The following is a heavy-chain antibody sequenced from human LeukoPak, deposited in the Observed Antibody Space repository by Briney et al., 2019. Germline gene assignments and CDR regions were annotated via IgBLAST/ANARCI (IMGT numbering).Heavy chain of an antibody. J-gene: IGHJ4*02. CDR3: ARDLASYDSSGYYLDY. CDR1: GFTFSSYA. CDR2: ISYDGSNK. Sequence: LPGGSLRLSCAASGFTFSSYAMHWVRQAPGKGLEWVAVISYDGSNKYYADSVKGRFTISRDNSKNTLYLQMNSLRAEDTAVYYCARDLASYDSSGYYLDYWGQGTLVTVSS. V-gene: IGHV3-30-3*01. D-gene: IGHD3-22*01.